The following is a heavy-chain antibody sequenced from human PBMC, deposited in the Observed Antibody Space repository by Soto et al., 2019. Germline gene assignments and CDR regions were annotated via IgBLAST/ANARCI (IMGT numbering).Heavy chain of an antibody. CDR2: ISWNSVAI. J-gene: IGHJ4*02. CDR1: GFTFDDYA. D-gene: IGHD2-8*02. CDR3: AKATRLTHTGSD. Sequence: EVQLVESGGGLVQPGRSLRLSCAASGFTFDDYALHWVRQVPGKGLEWVSGISWNSVAIHYADSVKGRFTISRDNAKNSLYMQVNNLRGEDTALYYCAKATRLTHTGSDWGQGTLVTVSS. V-gene: IGHV3-9*01.